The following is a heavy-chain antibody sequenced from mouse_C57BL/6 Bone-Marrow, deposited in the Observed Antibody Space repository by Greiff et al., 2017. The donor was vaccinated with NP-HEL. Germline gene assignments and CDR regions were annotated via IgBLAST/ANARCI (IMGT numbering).Heavy chain of an antibody. Sequence: EVKVVESGGGLVKPGGSLKLSCAASGFTFSDYGMHWVRQAPEKGLEWVAYIGSASSTIYYADTVKGRFTISRDNAKNTLFLQMTSLRSEDTAMYYCEILTRDYWGQGTTLTVSS. CDR3: EILTRDY. V-gene: IGHV5-17*01. J-gene: IGHJ2*01. CDR1: GFTFSDYG. CDR2: IGSASSTI.